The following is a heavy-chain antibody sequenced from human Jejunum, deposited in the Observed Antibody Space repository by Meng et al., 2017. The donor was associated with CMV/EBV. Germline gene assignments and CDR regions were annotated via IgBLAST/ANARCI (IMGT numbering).Heavy chain of an antibody. J-gene: IGHJ6*02. CDR2: IEEPGSS. CDR1: NSGSFY. Sequence: NSGSFYWSWIRQPPGKGLEWIGYIEEPGSSSYNPSLRSRVAISVDTSKNQFSLIVYSVTAADTAVYYCARVYGRKSLNFFYGMDVWGQGTTVTVSS. CDR3: ARVYGRKSLNFFYGMDV. V-gene: IGHV4-61*01. D-gene: IGHD4-17*01.